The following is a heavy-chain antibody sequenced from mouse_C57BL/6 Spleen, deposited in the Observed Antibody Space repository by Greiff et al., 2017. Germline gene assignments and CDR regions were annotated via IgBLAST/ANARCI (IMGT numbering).Heavy chain of an antibody. J-gene: IGHJ3*01. Sequence: EVQGVEPGGGLVKPGGSLKLSCAASGFTFSDYGMHWVSQAPEKGLEWVAYISRGSSTIYYADTVKGRCTISRDNAKNTLFLQMTSLRSEDTAMYYCARLGLAYWGQGTLVTVSA. CDR3: ARLGLAY. CDR2: ISRGSSTI. CDR1: GFTFSDYG. V-gene: IGHV5-17*01.